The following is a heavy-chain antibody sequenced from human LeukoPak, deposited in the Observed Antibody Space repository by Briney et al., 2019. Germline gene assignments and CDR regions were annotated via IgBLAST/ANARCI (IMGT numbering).Heavy chain of an antibody. CDR1: GGSFSGYY. CDR3: ARGAWLVKCFDY. V-gene: IGHV4-34*01. D-gene: IGHD6-19*01. J-gene: IGHJ4*02. Sequence: SETLSRTCAVYGGSFSGYYWSWIRQPPGKGLEWIGEINHSGSTNYNPSLKSRVTISVDTSKNQFSLKLSSVTAADTAVYYCARGAWLVKCFDYWGQGTLVTVSS. CDR2: INHSGST.